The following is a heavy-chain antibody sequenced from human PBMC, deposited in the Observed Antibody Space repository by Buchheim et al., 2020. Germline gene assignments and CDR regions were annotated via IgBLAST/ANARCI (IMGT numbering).Heavy chain of an antibody. CDR2: ISSSSSAI. CDR3: ARAFGGGGSYHAMYMDV. D-gene: IGHD1-26*01. Sequence: EVQLVESGGGLVQPGGSLRLSCAASGFTFSSYSMNWVRQAPGKGLEWVSYISSSSSAIYYADYVKGRFTISRDNATNSLCLQMNSLRAEDTAVYYCARAFGGGGSYHAMYMDVWGKGTT. CDR1: GFTFSSYS. V-gene: IGHV3-48*01. J-gene: IGHJ6*03.